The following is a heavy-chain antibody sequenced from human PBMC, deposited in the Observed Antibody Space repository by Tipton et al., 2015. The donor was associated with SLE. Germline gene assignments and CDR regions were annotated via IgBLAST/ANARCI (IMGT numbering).Heavy chain of an antibody. V-gene: IGHV3-64*04. J-gene: IGHJ3*02. Sequence: SLRLSCSASGFTFSSYAMHWVRQAPGKGLEYVSAISSNGGSTYYADSVKGRFTISRDNSKNTLYLQMNSLRAEDTAVYYCARDREVLQDAFDIWGQGTMVTVSS. CDR3: ARDREVLQDAFDI. CDR1: GFTFSSYA. CDR2: ISSNGGST. D-gene: IGHD1-26*01.